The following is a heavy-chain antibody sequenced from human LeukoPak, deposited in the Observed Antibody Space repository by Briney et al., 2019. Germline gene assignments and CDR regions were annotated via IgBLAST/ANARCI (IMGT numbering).Heavy chain of an antibody. CDR3: ARVWFGELKVWFDP. J-gene: IGHJ5*02. D-gene: IGHD3-10*01. V-gene: IGHV4-38-2*02. Sequence: TSETLSLTCTVSGYSISSGYYWGWIRQPPGKGLEWIGSIYHSGSTYYNPSLKSRVTISVDTSKNQFSLKLSSVTAADTAVYYCARVWFGELKVWFDPWGQGTLVTVSS. CDR2: IYHSGST. CDR1: GYSISSGYY.